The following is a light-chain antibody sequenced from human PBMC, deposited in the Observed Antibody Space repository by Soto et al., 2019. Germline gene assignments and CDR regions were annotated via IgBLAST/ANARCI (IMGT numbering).Light chain of an antibody. CDR2: EGS. CDR3: SSYAGNTVI. Sequence: QSALTQPASVSGSPGQSITISCTETSSDVGSYNLVSWYQQHPGKAPKLVIFEGSKRPSGVSNRFSGSKSDNTASLTISGLQAEDEAEYYCSSYAGNTVIFGGGTKLTVL. J-gene: IGLJ2*01. CDR1: SSDVGSYNL. V-gene: IGLV2-23*01.